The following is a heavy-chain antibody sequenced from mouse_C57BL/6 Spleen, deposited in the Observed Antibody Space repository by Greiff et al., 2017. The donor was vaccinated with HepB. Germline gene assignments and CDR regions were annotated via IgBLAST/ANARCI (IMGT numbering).Heavy chain of an antibody. CDR2: IYPGDGDT. CDR1: GYAFSSSW. D-gene: IGHD1-1*01. CDR3: ASPSHYYGSSHWYFDV. Sequence: VQLQQSGPELVKPGASVKISCKASGYAFSSSWMNWVKQRPGKGLEWIGRIYPGDGDTNYNGKFKGKATLTADKSSSTAYMQLSSLTSEDSAVYFCASPSHYYGSSHWYFDVWGTGTTVTVSS. V-gene: IGHV1-82*01. J-gene: IGHJ1*03.